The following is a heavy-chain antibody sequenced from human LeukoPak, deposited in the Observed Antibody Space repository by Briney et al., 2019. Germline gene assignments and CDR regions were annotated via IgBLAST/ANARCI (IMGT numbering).Heavy chain of an antibody. CDR1: GFTFSSYG. Sequence: GGSLRLSCAASGFTFSSYGMHWVRQAPGKGLEWVAFIRYDGSNKYYADSVKGRFTISRDNSKNTLYLQMNSLRAEDTAVYYCATRYCSSTSCYLGFDYWGQGTLVTVSS. V-gene: IGHV3-30*02. CDR2: IRYDGSNK. D-gene: IGHD2-2*01. CDR3: ATRYCSSTSCYLGFDY. J-gene: IGHJ4*02.